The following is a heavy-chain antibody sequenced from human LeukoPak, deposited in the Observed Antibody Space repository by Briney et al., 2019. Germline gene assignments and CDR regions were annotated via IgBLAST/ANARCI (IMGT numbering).Heavy chain of an antibody. CDR3: ATGMGLLWYGELSQMHYMDV. Sequence: GGSLRLSCAASGFTFSDAWMSWVRQAPGKGLEWVGRIKSKTDGGTTDYAAPVKGRFIISRDDSKNTLYLQMNSLKTEDTAVYYCATGMGLLWYGELSQMHYMDVWGKGTTVIVSS. CDR1: GFTFSDAW. V-gene: IGHV3-15*01. D-gene: IGHD3-10*01. J-gene: IGHJ6*03. CDR2: IKSKTDGGTT.